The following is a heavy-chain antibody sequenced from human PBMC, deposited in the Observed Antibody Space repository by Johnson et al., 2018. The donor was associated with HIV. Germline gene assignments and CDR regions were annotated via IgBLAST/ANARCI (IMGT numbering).Heavy chain of an antibody. V-gene: IGHV3-33*01. CDR2: IWYDGSNK. CDR1: GFTFSTYG. J-gene: IGHJ3*02. CDR3: AREGPGAYYDSRGDAFDI. D-gene: IGHD3-22*01. Sequence: QVQLVESGGGVVQPGRSLRLSCEASGFTFSTYGAHWVRQAPGKGLEWVAGIWYDGSNKYYADSVKGRFSISRDNSKNMLYLQMNGLRAEERAVYYCAREGPGAYYDSRGDAFDIWGQGTMVTVSS.